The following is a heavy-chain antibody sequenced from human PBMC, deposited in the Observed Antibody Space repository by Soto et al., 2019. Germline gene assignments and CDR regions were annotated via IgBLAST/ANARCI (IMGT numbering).Heavy chain of an antibody. Sequence: QVQLVQSGAEVKKPGSSVKVSCKASGGTFSSYAINWVRQAPGQGLEWMGGIIRIFGTPDYAQRFQGRVTITADESTSKAHMELSSLEYEDTYVYYCARQGSNEYYYYGMDVWGQGTTVTVSS. CDR1: GGTFSSYA. J-gene: IGHJ6*02. D-gene: IGHD3-10*01. CDR2: IIRIFGTP. V-gene: IGHV1-69*12. CDR3: ARQGSNEYYYYGMDV.